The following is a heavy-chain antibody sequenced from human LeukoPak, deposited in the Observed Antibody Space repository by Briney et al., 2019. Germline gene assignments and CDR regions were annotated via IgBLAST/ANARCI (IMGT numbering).Heavy chain of an antibody. CDR2: MNPHSGNT. Sequence: GSSVKVSCKASGYTFTFYDIQWVRQAAGQGLEWMGWMNPHSGNTDYAQKFLGRITLTRNTSTSMAYMELTSLKSGDTAGYYCARGRRYVFDIWGQGTTVTVS. V-gene: IGHV1-8*03. CDR3: ARGRRYVFDI. J-gene: IGHJ3*02. CDR1: GYTFTFYD.